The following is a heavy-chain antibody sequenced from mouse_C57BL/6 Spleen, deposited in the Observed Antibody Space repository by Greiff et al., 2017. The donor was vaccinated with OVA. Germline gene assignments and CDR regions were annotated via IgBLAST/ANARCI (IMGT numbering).Heavy chain of an antibody. CDR1: GFTFSSYA. J-gene: IGHJ2*01. Sequence: EVMLVESGGGLVKPGGSLKLSCAASGFTFSSYAMSWVRQTPEKRLEWVATISDGGSYTYYPDNVKGRFTISRDNAKNNLYLQMSHLKSEDTAMYYCARDQTGTLDYWGQGTTLTVSS. D-gene: IGHD4-1*01. CDR2: ISDGGSYT. CDR3: ARDQTGTLDY. V-gene: IGHV5-4*01.